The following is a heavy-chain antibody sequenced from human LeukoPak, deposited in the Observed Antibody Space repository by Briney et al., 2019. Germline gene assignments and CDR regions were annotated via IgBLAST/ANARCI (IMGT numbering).Heavy chain of an antibody. CDR1: GYSISRGYH. Sequence: SETLSLTCAVSGYSISRGYHWGWLRQPPGKGLEWIGCIHYSGSTLHNSSLKSRVPISVDTSKNQFSLKVSSVTAADTAVYYCARVNWNPDYWGQGTLVTVS. CDR2: IHYSGST. D-gene: IGHD1-1*01. CDR3: ARVNWNPDY. V-gene: IGHV4-38-2*01. J-gene: IGHJ4*02.